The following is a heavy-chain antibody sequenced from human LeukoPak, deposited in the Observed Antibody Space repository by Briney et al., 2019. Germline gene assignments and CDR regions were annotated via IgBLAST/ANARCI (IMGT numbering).Heavy chain of an antibody. CDR2: ISYSGDST. D-gene: IGHD2-8*02. CDR1: GFIFSSYA. CDR3: AKTANNGWWSYDY. Sequence: GGSLRLSCAASGFIFSSYAMSWVRQAPGKGLEWGSVISYSGDSTYYADSVRGRFTISRDNSKNTLYLELNSLRAEDTAIYYCAKTANNGWWSYDYWGPGTLVTVSS. V-gene: IGHV3-23*01. J-gene: IGHJ4*02.